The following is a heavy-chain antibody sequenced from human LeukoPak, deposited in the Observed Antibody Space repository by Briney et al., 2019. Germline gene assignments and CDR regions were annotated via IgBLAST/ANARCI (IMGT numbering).Heavy chain of an antibody. V-gene: IGHV3-11*06. Sequence: PGRSLGLSCAASGFRVSGYDLNWIRQAPGKGLEWIAYISISSSNIHYADSVRGRFTISRDNANNSLYLQLSSLRVEDTAVYYCAREYYGVIFSHYLDVWGKGTTVTVSS. CDR2: ISISSSNI. CDR1: GFRVSGYD. CDR3: AREYYGVIFSHYLDV. J-gene: IGHJ6*04. D-gene: IGHD3-9*01.